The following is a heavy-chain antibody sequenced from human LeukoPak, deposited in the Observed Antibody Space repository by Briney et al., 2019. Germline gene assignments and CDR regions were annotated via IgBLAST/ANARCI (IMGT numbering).Heavy chain of an antibody. D-gene: IGHD3-10*01. CDR2: INPNSGGT. CDR3: ARDSITMVRAPPSLGY. J-gene: IGHJ4*02. Sequence: ASVKVSCKASGYTFTGYYMHWVRQAPGQGLEWMGWINPNSGGTNYAQKFQGRVTMTRDTSISTAYMELSRLRSDDTAVYYCARDSITMVRAPPSLGYWGQGTLVTVSS. V-gene: IGHV1-2*02. CDR1: GYTFTGYY.